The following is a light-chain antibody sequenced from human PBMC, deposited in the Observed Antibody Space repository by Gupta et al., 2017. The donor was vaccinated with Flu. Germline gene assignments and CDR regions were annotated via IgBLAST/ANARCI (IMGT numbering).Light chain of an antibody. CDR1: QSLLIY. V-gene: IGKV2D-29*01. CDR3: RRCTQRAST. J-gene: IGKJ4*01. Sequence: PPPSSVTPGQPASISCKASQSLLIYLHWYLQKPGQPPQLLIYEVSKRGSGVPDKFSGSASGTDFTLKISLVDAEDVGVYYCRRCTQRASTFGGGTTVEI. CDR2: EVS.